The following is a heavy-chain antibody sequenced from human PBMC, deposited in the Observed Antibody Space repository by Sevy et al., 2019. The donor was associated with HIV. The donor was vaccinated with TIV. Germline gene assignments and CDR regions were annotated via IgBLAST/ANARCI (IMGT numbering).Heavy chain of an antibody. V-gene: IGHV1-2*02. D-gene: IGHD2-2*02. Sequence: ASVKVSCKASGYTFTDYYIHWVRQAPGQGLEWMGWINPKSGGTNYAQKFHGRVTMTRERSISTAYMELGRLGSDDTAVYYCARVVEPAGIDPYYYGVDVWGPGATVTVSS. J-gene: IGHJ6*02. CDR3: ARVVEPAGIDPYYYGVDV. CDR2: INPKSGGT. CDR1: GYTFTDYY.